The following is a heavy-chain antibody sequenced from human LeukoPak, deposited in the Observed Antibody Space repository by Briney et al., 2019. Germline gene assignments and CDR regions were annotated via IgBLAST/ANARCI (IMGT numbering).Heavy chain of an antibody. CDR3: ATMGLELLPYYFDY. Sequence: GGSLRLSCAASGFTFSSYSMNWVRQAPGKGLEWVANINQDGSEKYHVDSVRGRFTISRDNAKNSLDLQMNSLRAEDTAVYYCATMGLELLPYYFDYWGQGTLVTVSS. D-gene: IGHD1-7*01. CDR2: INQDGSEK. V-gene: IGHV3-7*01. J-gene: IGHJ4*02. CDR1: GFTFSSYS.